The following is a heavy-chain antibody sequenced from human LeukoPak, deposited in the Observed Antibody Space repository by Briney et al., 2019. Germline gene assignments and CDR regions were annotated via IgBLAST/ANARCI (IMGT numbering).Heavy chain of an antibody. Sequence: GGSLRLSCAASGFTFSSYTINWVRQAPGKGLEWVSAISGDSRYIYYADSVKGRFTISRDNSKNTLYLQMNSLRAEDTAVYYCAPIAVAGSGFNWGQGTLVTVSS. D-gene: IGHD6-19*01. CDR1: GFTFSSYT. CDR3: APIAVAGSGFN. CDR2: ISGDSRYI. J-gene: IGHJ4*02. V-gene: IGHV3-21*01.